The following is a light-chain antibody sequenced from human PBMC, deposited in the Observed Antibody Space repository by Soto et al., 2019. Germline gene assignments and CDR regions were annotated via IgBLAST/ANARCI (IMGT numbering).Light chain of an antibody. CDR3: NSYTSSSSV. V-gene: IGLV2-14*01. Sequence: QSVLTQPGSVSGSPGQSITISCTGTSSDVGGYNYVSWYQQHPGKAPKLIIYEVSNRPSGVSNRFSGSKSANTASLTISGLQAEDEADYYCNSYTSSSSVFGTGTKVTVL. CDR1: SSDVGGYNY. CDR2: EVS. J-gene: IGLJ1*01.